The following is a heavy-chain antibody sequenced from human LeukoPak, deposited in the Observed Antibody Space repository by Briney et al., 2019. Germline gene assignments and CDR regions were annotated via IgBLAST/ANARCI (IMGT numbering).Heavy chain of an antibody. V-gene: IGHV4-39*01. Sequence: SETLSLTCTVSGGSVSSTTYFWSWIRQPPGKGLEWIASINYIGSTYYNPSLKSRVSISVDTSENQFSLKLSSVTAADTAVYCCARYVVYGSGKYYFDYWGQGTLVTVSS. J-gene: IGHJ4*02. CDR1: GGSVSSTTYF. CDR2: INYIGST. D-gene: IGHD3-10*01. CDR3: ARYVVYGSGKYYFDY.